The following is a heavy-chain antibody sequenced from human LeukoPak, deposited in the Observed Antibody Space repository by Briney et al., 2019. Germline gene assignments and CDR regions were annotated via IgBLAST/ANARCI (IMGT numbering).Heavy chain of an antibody. CDR2: IQSHGGAQ. Sequence: GGSLRLSCAASGFTFSSYWMSWVRQAQGKGLEWVANIQSHGGAQYYVDSVKGRFTLSRDNAKSSLFLQMDSLRAVDTAVYYCARIRGDGSTFDYWGQGTLVTFSS. J-gene: IGHJ4*02. V-gene: IGHV3-7*04. CDR1: GFTFSSYW. D-gene: IGHD5-24*01. CDR3: ARIRGDGSTFDY.